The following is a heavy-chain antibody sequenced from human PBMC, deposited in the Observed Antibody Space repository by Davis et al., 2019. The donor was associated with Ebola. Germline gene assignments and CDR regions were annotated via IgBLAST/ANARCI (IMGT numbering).Heavy chain of an antibody. D-gene: IGHD1-7*01. CDR2: ISSSSSYI. J-gene: IGHJ5*02. Sequence: GGSLRLSCAASGFTFSSYSMNWVRQAPGKGLEWVSSISSSSSYIYYGDSVKGRFTISRDNAKNSLYLQMNSLRADDTAVYYCARKASFWNYGFDPWGQGTLVTVSS. CDR3: ARKASFWNYGFDP. CDR1: GFTFSSYS. V-gene: IGHV3-21*01.